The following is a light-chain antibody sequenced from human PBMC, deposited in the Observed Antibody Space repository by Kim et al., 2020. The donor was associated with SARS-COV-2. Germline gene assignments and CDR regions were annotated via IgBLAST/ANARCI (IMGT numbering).Light chain of an antibody. CDR2: WAS. V-gene: IGKV4-1*01. CDR1: QSVLFNSNNKNY. CDR3: QQYYSTPPT. J-gene: IGKJ1*01. Sequence: VTINCKASQSVLFNSNNKNYLAWYQQKVGQPPNLLIYWASTREYGVPDRFSGSGSGTDFTLTISSLQAEDVAVYYCQQYYSTPPTFGQGTKVDIK.